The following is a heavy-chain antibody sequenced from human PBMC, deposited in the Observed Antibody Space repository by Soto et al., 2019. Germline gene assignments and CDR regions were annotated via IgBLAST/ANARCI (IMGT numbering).Heavy chain of an antibody. CDR2: IYHSGST. J-gene: IGHJ5*02. CDR3: ARGAAAGTKDNWFDP. Sequence: TLSLTCTVSGGSISSGGYSWSWIRQPPGKGLEWIGYIYHSGSTNYNPSLKSRVTISVDTSKNQFSLKLSSVTAADTAVYYCARGAAAGTKDNWFDPWGQGTLVTVSS. V-gene: IGHV4-30-2*01. D-gene: IGHD6-13*01. CDR1: GGSISSGGYS.